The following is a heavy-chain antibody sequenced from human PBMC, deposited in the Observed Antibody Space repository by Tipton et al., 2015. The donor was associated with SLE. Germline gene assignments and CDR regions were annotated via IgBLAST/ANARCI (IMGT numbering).Heavy chain of an antibody. J-gene: IGHJ4*02. D-gene: IGHD7-27*01. V-gene: IGHV4-59*12. CDR2: IHYSGST. CDR1: GGSISSYY. CDR3: ARANWGNFDY. Sequence: TLSLTCTVSGGSISSYYWSWIRQPPGKGLEWIGYIHYSGSTNYNPSLKSRVTISVDTSKNQFSLKLSSVTAADTAVYYCARANWGNFDYWGQGTLVTVSS.